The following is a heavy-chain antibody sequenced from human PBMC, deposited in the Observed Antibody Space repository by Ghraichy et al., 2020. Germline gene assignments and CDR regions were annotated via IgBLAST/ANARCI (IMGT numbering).Heavy chain of an antibody. CDR1: GFTFKYYA. Sequence: GGSLRLSCATSGFTFKYYAMSWVRQAPGKGLEWVSGISGSGGDIKSADFAKGRFTISRDNSKNTLYLQLNSLRAEDTATYFCGKDGDDYTWGSYRSDWGRGTLVTVSS. D-gene: IGHD3-16*02. J-gene: IGHJ4*02. CDR3: GKDGDDYTWGSYRSD. V-gene: IGHV3-23*01. CDR2: ISGSGGDI.